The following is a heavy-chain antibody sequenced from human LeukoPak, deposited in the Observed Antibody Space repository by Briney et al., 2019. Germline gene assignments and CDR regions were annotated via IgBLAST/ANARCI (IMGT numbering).Heavy chain of an antibody. J-gene: IGHJ6*03. D-gene: IGHD6-6*01. V-gene: IGHV1-2*02. CDR2: INPNSSGT. CDR1: GYTFTGYY. Sequence: ASVKVACKASGYTFTGYYMHWVRQAPGQGLEWMGWINPNSSGTNYAQKFQGRVTMTRDTSISTAYMELSRLRSDDTAVYYCARNVRVFSYYYYYMDVWGKGTTVTVSS. CDR3: ARNVRVFSYYYYYMDV.